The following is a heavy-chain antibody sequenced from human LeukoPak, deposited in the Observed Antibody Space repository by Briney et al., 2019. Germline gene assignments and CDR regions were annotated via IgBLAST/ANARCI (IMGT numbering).Heavy chain of an antibody. V-gene: IGHV4-34*01. D-gene: IGHD3-22*01. CDR1: GGSFSGYY. Sequence: PSETLSLTCAVYGGSFSGYYWSWIRQPPGKGLEWIGEINHSGSTNYNPSLKSRVTISVDTSKNQFSLKLSSVTAADTAVYYCASGHDSSGYLYDAFDIWGQGTMVTVSS. J-gene: IGHJ3*02. CDR2: INHSGST. CDR3: ASGHDSSGYLYDAFDI.